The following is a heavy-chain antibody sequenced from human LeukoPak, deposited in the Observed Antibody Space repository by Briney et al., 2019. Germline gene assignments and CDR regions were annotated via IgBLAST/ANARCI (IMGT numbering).Heavy chain of an antibody. Sequence: ASVKVSCKASGYTFTSYYMHWVRQAPGQGLEWMGIINPSGGSTSYAQKFQGRVTMTRDMSTSTVYMELSSLRSEDTAVYYCASTTERGYYYDSSGYRSYMDVWGKGTTVTVSS. D-gene: IGHD3-22*01. J-gene: IGHJ6*03. CDR2: INPSGGST. V-gene: IGHV1-46*01. CDR1: GYTFTSYY. CDR3: ASTTERGYYYDSSGYRSYMDV.